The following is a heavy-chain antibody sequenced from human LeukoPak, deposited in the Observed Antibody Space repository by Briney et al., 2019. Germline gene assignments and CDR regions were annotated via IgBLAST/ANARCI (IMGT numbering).Heavy chain of an antibody. D-gene: IGHD3-3*01. J-gene: IGHJ5*02. V-gene: IGHV4-4*07. CDR1: GGSISSYY. Sequence: SETLSLTCTVSGGSISSYYWSWIRQPAGKGLEWIGRIYTSGSTNYNPSLKSRVTMSVDTSKNQFSLKLSSVTAADTAVYYCARGGTYDFWSGFSSRWLDPWGQGTLVTVSS. CDR3: ARGGTYDFWSGFSSRWLDP. CDR2: IYTSGST.